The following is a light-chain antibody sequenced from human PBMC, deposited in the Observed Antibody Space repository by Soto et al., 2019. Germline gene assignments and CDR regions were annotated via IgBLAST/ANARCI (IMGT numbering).Light chain of an antibody. CDR3: QQYGSSPPWT. Sequence: EIVLTQYPGTLSLSPGERVTRSCRAIQSVSSSYLAWYQHKPGQAPRLLIYGASSRATGIPDRFSGSESGTDFTLTISRLEPEDFAMYYCQQYGSSPPWTVGPVTQVDIK. CDR1: QSVSSSY. V-gene: IGKV3-20*01. J-gene: IGKJ1*01. CDR2: GAS.